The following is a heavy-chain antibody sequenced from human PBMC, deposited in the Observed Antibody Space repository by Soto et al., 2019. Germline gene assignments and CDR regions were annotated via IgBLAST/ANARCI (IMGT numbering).Heavy chain of an antibody. V-gene: IGHV4-39*01. Sequence: SETLSLTCTVSGGSISSSSYYWGWIPQPPGKGLECIGSIYYSGSTYYNPSLKSRVTISVDTSKNQFSLKLRSVTAADTAVYYCARLPTYTIDYWGQGTLVTVSS. CDR1: GGSISSSSYY. CDR2: IYYSGST. D-gene: IGHD1-20*01. J-gene: IGHJ4*02. CDR3: ARLPTYTIDY.